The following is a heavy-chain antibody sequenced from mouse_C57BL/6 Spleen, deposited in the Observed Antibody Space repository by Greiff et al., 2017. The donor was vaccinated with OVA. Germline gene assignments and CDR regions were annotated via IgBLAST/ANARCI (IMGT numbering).Heavy chain of an antibody. CDR3: ARGASYSKYYFDY. J-gene: IGHJ2*01. CDR2: IYPGDGDT. V-gene: IGHV1-82*01. Sequence: VQLQQSGPELVKPGASVKISCKASGYAFSSSWMNWVKQRPGKGLEWIGRIYPGDGDTNYNGKFKGKATLTADKSSSTAYMQLSSLTSEDSAVYFCARGASYSKYYFDYWGQGTTLTVSS. D-gene: IGHD2-10*01. CDR1: GYAFSSSW.